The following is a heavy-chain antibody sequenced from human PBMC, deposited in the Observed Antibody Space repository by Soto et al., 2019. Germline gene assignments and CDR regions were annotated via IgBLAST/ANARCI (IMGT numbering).Heavy chain of an antibody. V-gene: IGHV1-58*01. CDR3: AAELDYYDSSGYLGGFDY. D-gene: IGHD3-22*01. J-gene: IGHJ4*02. Sequence: SVKVSCKASGFTFTSSAVQWVRQALGERLEWIGWIVVGSGNTNYAQKFQERVTITRDMSTSTAYMELSSLRSEDTAVYYCAAELDYYDSSGYLGGFDYWGQGTLVTVSS. CDR2: IVVGSGNT. CDR1: GFTFTSSA.